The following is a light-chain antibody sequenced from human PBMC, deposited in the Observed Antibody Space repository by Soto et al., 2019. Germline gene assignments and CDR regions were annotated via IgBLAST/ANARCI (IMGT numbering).Light chain of an antibody. CDR1: SSDIGGYNY. J-gene: IGLJ1*01. V-gene: IGLV2-14*01. CDR2: GVT. CDR3: SSYTSSYTYV. Sequence: QSSLTQPASVSGSPGQSITIACTGTSSDIGGYNYVSWYQQHPGKAPKLMIYGVTNRPSGVSNRFSGSKSGNTASLTISGLLAEDEADYYCSSYTSSYTYVFGTGTKVTVL.